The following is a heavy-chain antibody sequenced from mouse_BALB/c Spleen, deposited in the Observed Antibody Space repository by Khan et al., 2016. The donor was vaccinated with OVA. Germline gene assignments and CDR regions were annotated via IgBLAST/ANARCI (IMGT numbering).Heavy chain of an antibody. CDR1: GFTFSTYA. CDR3: ARHNYGPFAY. V-gene: IGHV5-9-3*01. Sequence: EVELVESGGDLVRPGGSLKLSCSASGFTFSTYAMSWVRQTPEKRLEWVATISSGDYIYYPDSVKGRFTIYRDTAKNTLYRQMSSLRSEDTAMYYCARHNYGPFAYWGQGTLVTVSA. CDR2: ISSGDYI. D-gene: IGHD1-1*01. J-gene: IGHJ3*01.